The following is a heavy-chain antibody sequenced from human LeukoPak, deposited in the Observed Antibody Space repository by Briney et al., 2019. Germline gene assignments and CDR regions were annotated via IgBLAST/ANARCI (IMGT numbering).Heavy chain of an antibody. D-gene: IGHD4-23*01. CDR2: IYATGHT. Sequence: SQTLSLTCSVSGGSMRSDSSFWSWTRQPAGKGLEWIGRIYATGHTNYNPSLERRVTISVDTSKNQFSLELTSVTAADTAVYYCARELGSDYGGYSPWGQGTLVTVSS. CDR3: ARELGSDYGGYSP. V-gene: IGHV4-61*02. CDR1: GGSMRSDSSF. J-gene: IGHJ5*02.